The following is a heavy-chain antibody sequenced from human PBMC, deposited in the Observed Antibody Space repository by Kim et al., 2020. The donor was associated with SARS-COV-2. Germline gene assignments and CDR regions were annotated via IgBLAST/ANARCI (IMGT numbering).Heavy chain of an antibody. D-gene: IGHD5-12*01. Sequence: ASVKVSCKASGYTFTSYAMHWVRQAPGQRLEWMGWINAGTGNTKYSQKFQGRVTITRDTSASTAYMELSSLRSEDTAVYYCARDVATIGYYYCMDVWGQ. CDR2: INAGTGNT. CDR3: ARDVATIGYYYCMDV. V-gene: IGHV1-3*01. CDR1: GYTFTSYA. J-gene: IGHJ6*02.